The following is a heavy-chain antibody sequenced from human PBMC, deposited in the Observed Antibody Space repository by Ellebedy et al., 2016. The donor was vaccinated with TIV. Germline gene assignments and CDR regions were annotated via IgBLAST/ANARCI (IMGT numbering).Heavy chain of an antibody. D-gene: IGHD4-17*01. J-gene: IGHJ3*02. V-gene: IGHV6-1*01. CDR1: GDSVSSNSAA. CDR2: TYYRSKWYN. Sequence: MPSETLSLTCAISGDSVSSNSAAWNWIRQSPSRGLEWLGRTYYRSKWYNDYAVSVKSRITINPDTSKNQFSLQLNSVTPEDTAVYYCARIGPTVTTEPPDAFDIWGQGTMVTVSS. CDR3: ARIGPTVTTEPPDAFDI.